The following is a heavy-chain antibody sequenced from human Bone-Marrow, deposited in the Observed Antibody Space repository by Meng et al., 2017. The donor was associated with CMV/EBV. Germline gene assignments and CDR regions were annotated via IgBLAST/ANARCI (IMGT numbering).Heavy chain of an antibody. J-gene: IGHJ4*02. CDR3: ARVGWFGDLLYFDD. V-gene: IGHV4-38-2*02. CDR2: IYHSGST. D-gene: IGHD3-10*01. Sequence: SETLSLTCTVSGYSISSGYYWGWIRQPPGKGLEWIGSIYHSGSTYYNPSLKSRVTISVDTSKNQFSLKLSSVTAADTAVYYCARVGWFGDLLYFDDWGQGTLVTVSS. CDR1: GYSISSGYY.